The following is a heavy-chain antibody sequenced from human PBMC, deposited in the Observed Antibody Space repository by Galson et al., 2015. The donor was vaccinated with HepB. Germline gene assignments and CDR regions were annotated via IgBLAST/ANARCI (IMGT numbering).Heavy chain of an antibody. CDR1: GGSVGSGSYY. CDR2: KYASGST. Sequence: TLSLTCTVSGGSVGSGSYYCSWIRQPAGKGLEWIGRKYASGSTHHSASLKSRVTISIDMSKNQCSLKVTSVTAADTAVYYCATSELRPGGYYYYGMDVWGQGTTVTV. D-gene: IGHD1-7*01. J-gene: IGHJ6*02. V-gene: IGHV4-61*02. CDR3: ATSELRPGGYYYYGMDV.